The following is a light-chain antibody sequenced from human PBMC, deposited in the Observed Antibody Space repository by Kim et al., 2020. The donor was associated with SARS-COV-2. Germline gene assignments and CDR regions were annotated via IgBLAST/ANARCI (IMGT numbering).Light chain of an antibody. V-gene: IGLV1-44*01. CDR2: SNN. Sequence: QRVTIACSGSSSNIGSNTVNWYHQLPGTAPQLLIYSNNQRPSGVPDRFSGSKSGTSASLAISGLQSEDEADYYCAAWDDSLNGVVFGGGTQLTVL. CDR3: AAWDDSLNGVV. CDR1: SSNIGSNT. J-gene: IGLJ2*01.